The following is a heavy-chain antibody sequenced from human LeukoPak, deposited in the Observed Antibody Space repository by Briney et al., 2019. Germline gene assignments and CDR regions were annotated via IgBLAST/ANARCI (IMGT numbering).Heavy chain of an antibody. CDR2: ISGSGGST. V-gene: IGHV3-23*01. Sequence: GGSLRLSCAASGFTFSSYAMSWVRQAPGKGLEWVSAISGSGGSTYYADSVKGRFTISRDNSKNALYLQMNSLRAEDTAVYYCAKAMLVNDYFDYWGQGTLVTVSS. CDR1: GFTFSSYA. J-gene: IGHJ4*02. D-gene: IGHD2-8*01. CDR3: AKAMLVNDYFDY.